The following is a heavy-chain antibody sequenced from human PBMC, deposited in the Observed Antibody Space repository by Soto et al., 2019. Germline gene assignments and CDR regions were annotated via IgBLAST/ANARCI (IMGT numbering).Heavy chain of an antibody. D-gene: IGHD2-8*01. J-gene: IGHJ6*02. CDR3: ARDFCTNGVCYPHYYGMDV. V-gene: IGHV3-30-3*01. CDR1: GFTFSSYA. CDR2: ISYDGSNK. Sequence: GGSLRLSCAASGFTFSSYAMHWVRQAPGKGLEWVAVISYDGSNKYYADSVKGRFTISRDNSKNTLYLQMNSLRAEDTAVYYCARDFCTNGVCYPHYYGMDVWGQGTTVTVSS.